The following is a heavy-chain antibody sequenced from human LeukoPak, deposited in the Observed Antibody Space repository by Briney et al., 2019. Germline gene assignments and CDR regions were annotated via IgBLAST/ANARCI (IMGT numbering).Heavy chain of an antibody. V-gene: IGHV1-2*06. J-gene: IGHJ4*02. CDR3: ARSPKYSSSWSYYFDY. CDR1: GYTFTGYY. Sequence: ASVKVSCKASGYTFTGYYMHWVRQAPGQGLEWMGRINPNSGGTIYAQKFQGRVTMTRDTSITTAFLDLSRLRSDDTAVYYCARSPKYSSSWSYYFDYWGQGTLVTVSS. D-gene: IGHD6-13*01. CDR2: INPNSGGT.